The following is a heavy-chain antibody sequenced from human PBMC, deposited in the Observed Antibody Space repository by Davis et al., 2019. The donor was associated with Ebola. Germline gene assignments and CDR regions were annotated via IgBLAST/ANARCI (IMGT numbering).Heavy chain of an antibody. J-gene: IGHJ2*01. CDR2: IWYDGSNK. V-gene: IGHV3-33*01. CDR3: ARDRFTVARKGGYFDL. D-gene: IGHD2-15*01. CDR1: GFTFSSYG. Sequence: PGGSLRLSCAASGFTFSSYGMHWVRQAPGKGLEWVAVIWYDGSNKYYADSVKGRFTISRDNSKNTLYLQMNSLRAEDTAVYYCARDRFTVARKGGYFDLWGRGTLVTVSS.